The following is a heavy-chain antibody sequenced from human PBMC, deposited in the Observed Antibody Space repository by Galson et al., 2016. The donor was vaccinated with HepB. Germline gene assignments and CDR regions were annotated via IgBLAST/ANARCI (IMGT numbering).Heavy chain of an antibody. D-gene: IGHD6-13*01. J-gene: IGHJ4*02. CDR2: ISIRGDYM. CDR1: GFIFNSYS. V-gene: IGHV3-21*01. CDR3: ARSKDSRWYSSFDY. Sequence: SLRLSCAASGFIFNSYSMNWVRQAPGKGLEWVSSISIRGDYMYYADSVKGRFTISRDNARNSMYLQMNGLRVEDTAVYYCARSKDSRWYSSFDYWGQGTLATVSS.